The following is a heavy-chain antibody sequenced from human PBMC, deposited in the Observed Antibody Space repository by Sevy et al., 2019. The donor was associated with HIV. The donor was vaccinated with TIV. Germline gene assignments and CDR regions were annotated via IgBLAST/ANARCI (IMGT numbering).Heavy chain of an antibody. V-gene: IGHV3-49*04. CDR3: TRWKAAQSIFDY. CDR1: GFTFGDYC. Sequence: GGSLRLSCTASGFTFGDYCMSWVRQAPGKGLEWVAFLKSDVYGGTVDHAASVRGRFVISRDDSKTIAYLQMNDLKTDVTGVYYCTRWKAAQSIFDYWGQGALVTVSS. D-gene: IGHD6-13*01. CDR2: LKSDVYGGTV. J-gene: IGHJ4*02.